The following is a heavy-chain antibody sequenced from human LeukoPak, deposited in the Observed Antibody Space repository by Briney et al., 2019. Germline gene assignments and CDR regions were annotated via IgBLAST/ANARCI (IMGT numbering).Heavy chain of an antibody. J-gene: IGHJ4*02. Sequence: SETLSLTCTVSGGSISSYYWSWIRQPPGKGLEWIGYIYCSGSTNYNPSLKSRVTISVDTSKNQFSLKLSSVTAADTAVYYCARFATNNWYFDYWGQGTLVTVSS. V-gene: IGHV4-59*08. CDR1: GGSISSYY. CDR3: ARFATNNWYFDY. CDR2: IYCSGST. D-gene: IGHD1-1*01.